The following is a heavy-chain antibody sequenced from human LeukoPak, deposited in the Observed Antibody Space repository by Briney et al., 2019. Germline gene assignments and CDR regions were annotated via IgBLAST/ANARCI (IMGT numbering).Heavy chain of an antibody. CDR2: IYSGGTT. V-gene: IGHV3-53*01. J-gene: IGHJ4*02. CDR3: ATDSSGRPFDS. CDR1: GFTVSSNS. D-gene: IGHD3-10*01. Sequence: GGSLRLSCAASGFTVSSNSLSWVRQAPGKGLEWVSVIYSGGTTYYADSVRGRFTISRDSSKNTLYLQMNSLRAEDTAVYYCATDSSGRPFDSWGQGTLVTVSS.